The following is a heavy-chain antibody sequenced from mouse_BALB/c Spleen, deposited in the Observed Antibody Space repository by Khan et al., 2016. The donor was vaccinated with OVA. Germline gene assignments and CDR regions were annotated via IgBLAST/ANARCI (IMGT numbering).Heavy chain of an antibody. CDR2: INPTSDYT. V-gene: IGHV1-7*01. J-gene: IGHJ2*01. CDR3: ARDRIDY. CDR1: GYTFTTYW. Sequence: QVQLQQSGAELAKPGASVKMSCMASGYTFTTYWMHWVKQRPGQGLEWIGYINPTSDYTDYNEKFKDKATLSADKSSSTAYMQLSSLTSEDSAVYYCARDRIDYWGQGTTLTVSS.